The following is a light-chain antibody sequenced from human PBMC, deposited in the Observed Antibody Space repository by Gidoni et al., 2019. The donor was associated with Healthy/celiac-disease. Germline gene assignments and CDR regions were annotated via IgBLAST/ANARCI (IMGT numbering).Light chain of an antibody. V-gene: IGKV4-1*01. Sequence: DIVMTQSPDSLAVSLGERATINCKSSQSVLYSSNNKNYLAWYQQKPGQPPKLLIYWASTRESGVPERFSGSGSGTDFTLTISSLQAEDVAVYYCQQYYSTPLTFXPXTKVDIK. CDR1: QSVLYSSNNKNY. J-gene: IGKJ3*01. CDR3: QQYYSTPLT. CDR2: WAS.